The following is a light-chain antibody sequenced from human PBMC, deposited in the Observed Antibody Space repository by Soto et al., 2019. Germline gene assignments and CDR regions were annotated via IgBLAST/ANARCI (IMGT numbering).Light chain of an antibody. CDR2: EVS. CDR1: SSDIGAYNY. J-gene: IGLJ3*02. CDR3: RSYAGSNDRWV. V-gene: IGLV2-8*01. Sequence: QSALTQPPSASGSPGQSVTISCTGTSSDIGAYNYVSWYQQHPGKAPKLMIHEVSKRPSGVPDRFSGSKSGNTASLTGSGLQAEDEADYYCRSYAGSNDRWVFGGGTKLTVL.